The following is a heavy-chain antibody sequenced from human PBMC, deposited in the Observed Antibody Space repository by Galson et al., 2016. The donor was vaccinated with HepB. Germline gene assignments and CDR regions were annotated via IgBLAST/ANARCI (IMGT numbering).Heavy chain of an antibody. CDR2: IDSGGGGRT. CDR1: GFTFSNYP. V-gene: IGHV3-23*01. D-gene: IGHD6-19*01. CDR3: AKDDSWGSGWHKKAFEVYFHH. J-gene: IGHJ1*01. Sequence: SLRLSCAASGFTFSNYPMTWVRQAPGRGLDWVSSIDSGGGGRTYYADSVKGRFTISRDNSNNTLYLQMNSLRAEDTAVYYCAKDDSWGSGWHKKAFEVYFHHWGQGTLVTVSS.